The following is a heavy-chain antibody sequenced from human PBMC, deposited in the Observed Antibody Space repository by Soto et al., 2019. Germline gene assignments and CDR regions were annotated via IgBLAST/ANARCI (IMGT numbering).Heavy chain of an antibody. CDR3: AKPLIQLWSPTFDY. CDR1: GFTFSSYA. Sequence: GGSLRLSCAASGFTFSSYAISWVRQAPGKGLEWVSAISGSGGSTYYADSVKGRFTISRDNSKNTLYLQMNSLRAEDTAVYYCAKPLIQLWSPTFDYWGQGTLVTVSS. J-gene: IGHJ4*02. CDR2: ISGSGGST. D-gene: IGHD5-18*01. V-gene: IGHV3-23*01.